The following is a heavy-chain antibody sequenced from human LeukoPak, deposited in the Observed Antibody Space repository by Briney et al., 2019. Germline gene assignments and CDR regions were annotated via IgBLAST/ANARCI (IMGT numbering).Heavy chain of an antibody. CDR2: FDPEDGET. D-gene: IGHD5-12*01. V-gene: IGHV1-24*01. CDR3: ATTRPIRNVIYYYYGMDV. CDR1: GYTLTELS. J-gene: IGHJ6*02. Sequence: GASVKVSCKVSGYTLTELSMHWVRQAPGKGLEWMGGFDPEDGETIYAQKFQGRVTMTEDTSTDTAYMELSSLRSEDTAVYYCATTRPIRNVIYYYYGMDVWGQGTAVTVSS.